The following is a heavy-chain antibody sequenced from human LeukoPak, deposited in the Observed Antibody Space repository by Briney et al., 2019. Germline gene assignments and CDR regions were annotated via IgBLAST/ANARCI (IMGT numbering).Heavy chain of an antibody. CDR1: GGSFSGYC. V-gene: IGHV4-34*01. CDR2: INHSGST. D-gene: IGHD6-13*01. CDR3: ARGLAAQRPYYYYYMDV. J-gene: IGHJ6*03. Sequence: SETLSLTCAVYGGSFSGYCWSWIRQPPGKGLEWIGEINHSGSTNYNPSLKSRVTISVDTSKNQFSLKLSSVTAADTAVYYCARGLAAQRPYYYYYMDVWGKGTTVTVSS.